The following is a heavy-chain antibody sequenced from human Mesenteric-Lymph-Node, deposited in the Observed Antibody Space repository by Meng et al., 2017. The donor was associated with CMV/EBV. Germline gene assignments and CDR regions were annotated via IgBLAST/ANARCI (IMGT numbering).Heavy chain of an antibody. CDR3: ARPPNFWSGYWGV. V-gene: IGHV3-30*04. CDR1: GFTFSSYA. Sequence: GESLKISCAASGFTFSSYAMHWVRQAPGKGLEWVAVISYDGSNKYYADSVKGRFTISRDNSKNTLYLQMNSLRAEDTAVYYCARPPNFWSGYWGVWGQGTTVTVSS. J-gene: IGHJ6*02. D-gene: IGHD3-3*01. CDR2: ISYDGSNK.